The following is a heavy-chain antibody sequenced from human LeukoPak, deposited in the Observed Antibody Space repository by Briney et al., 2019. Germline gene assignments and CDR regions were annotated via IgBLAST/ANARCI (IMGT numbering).Heavy chain of an antibody. D-gene: IGHD6-19*01. CDR3: ARSRTVAGYFDY. J-gene: IGHJ4*02. CDR1: GFRFSSYW. Sequence: PGGSLRLSCAASGFRFSSYWMSWVRQAPGKGLEWVANIKQDGSEKYYVDSVKGRFTISRDNAKNSLYLQMNSLRAEDTAVYYCARSRTVAGYFDYWGQGTLVTVSS. V-gene: IGHV3-7*01. CDR2: IKQDGSEK.